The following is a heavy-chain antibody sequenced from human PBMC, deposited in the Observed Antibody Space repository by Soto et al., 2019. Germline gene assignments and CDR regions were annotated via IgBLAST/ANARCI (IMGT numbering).Heavy chain of an antibody. J-gene: IGHJ6*02. CDR1: GFTFSSYA. D-gene: IGHD4-4*01. V-gene: IGHV3-23*01. CDR2: ISGTGGIT. CDR3: AKEETVISHYYYYYGMDV. Sequence: EVQLLESGGGLVQPGGSLRLSCAASGFTFSSYAMNWVRQAPGKGLEWVSVISGTGGITYNADSVKGRFTISRDNSKNTLYLQMDSLRAEDTAVYFCAKEETVISHYYYYYGMDVWGQGTTVTVSS.